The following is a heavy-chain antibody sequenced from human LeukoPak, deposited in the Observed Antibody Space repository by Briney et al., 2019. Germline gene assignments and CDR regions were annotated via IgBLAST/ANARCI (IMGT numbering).Heavy chain of an antibody. CDR1: GFTFSDYA. V-gene: IGHV3-23*01. J-gene: IGHJ4*02. CDR2: ISGSGGST. D-gene: IGHD6-19*01. CDR3: AALVVAGSDFDY. Sequence: GGSLRLSCAASGFTFSDYAMTWVRQDPGKGLEWISTISGSGGSTYYADSVKGRFVISRDNSKNTVYLQMSSLRPDDTAVYYCAALVVAGSDFDYWGQGTLVTVSS.